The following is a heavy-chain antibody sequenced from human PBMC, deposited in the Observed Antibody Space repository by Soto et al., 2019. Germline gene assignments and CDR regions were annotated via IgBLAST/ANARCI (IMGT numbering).Heavy chain of an antibody. J-gene: IGHJ5*02. CDR3: ARRKAAAGNWFDP. Sequence: PGESLKISCKGSGYSFAGYWITWVRQKPGKGLEWMGIIYPGDSDTRYSPSFQGQVTISADKSISTAYLQWSSLKASDTAMYYCARRKAAAGNWFDPWGQGTLVTVSS. D-gene: IGHD6-13*01. V-gene: IGHV5-51*01. CDR1: GYSFAGYW. CDR2: IYPGDSDT.